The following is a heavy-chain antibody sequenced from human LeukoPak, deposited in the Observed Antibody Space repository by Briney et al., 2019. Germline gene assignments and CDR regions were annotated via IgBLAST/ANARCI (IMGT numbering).Heavy chain of an antibody. CDR2: LSNSGSDI. D-gene: IGHD7-27*01. Sequence: GGSLRLSCVVSGFSFSEHYMTWTRQAPGKGLEYISYLSNSGSDIFHADSVKGRFSISRDNAKNSVYLQMNSLRVEDTAVYYCARGHWGLDYWGQGTPVTVSP. CDR1: GFSFSEHY. V-gene: IGHV3-11*01. CDR3: ARGHWGLDY. J-gene: IGHJ4*02.